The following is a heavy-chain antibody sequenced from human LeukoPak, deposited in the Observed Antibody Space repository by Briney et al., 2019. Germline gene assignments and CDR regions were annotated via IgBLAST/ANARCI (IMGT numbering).Heavy chain of an antibody. CDR3: ATAHYYDSGSYGHQRHFDS. CDR1: GYTFTSYG. J-gene: IGHJ4*02. V-gene: IGHV1-69*13. D-gene: IGHD3-10*01. CDR2: IIPIFGTA. Sequence: SVKVSCKASGYTFTSYGISWVRQAPGQGLEWMGGIIPIFGTANYAQKFQGRVTITADESTSTAYMELSSLRSEDTAVYYCATAHYYDSGSYGHQRHFDSWGQGTLVTVSS.